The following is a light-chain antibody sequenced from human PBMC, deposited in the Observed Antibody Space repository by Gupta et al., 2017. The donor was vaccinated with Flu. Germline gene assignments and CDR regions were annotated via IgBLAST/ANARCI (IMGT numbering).Light chain of an antibody. Sequence: VTITCSCHSYSVCTSNDRAWYQQTPGRPPRTLMYSKNTRGWGVPDRFSGSIIGAKAALTITGAQAEDEAYYYCVLYMESASLGVFGGGTKLTVL. V-gene: IGLV8-61*01. J-gene: IGLJ3*02. CDR2: SKN. CDR1: SYSVCTSND. CDR3: VLYMESASLGV.